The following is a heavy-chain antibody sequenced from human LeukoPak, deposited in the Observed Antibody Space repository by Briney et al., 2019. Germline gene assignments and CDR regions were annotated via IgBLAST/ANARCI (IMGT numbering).Heavy chain of an antibody. CDR2: IYYSGST. D-gene: IGHD6-13*01. CDR3: ARAGIGAAYHYHYGMDV. Sequence: PSATLSLTCTVAGGAISSYYWSWLRQPPGKGVVWIGYIYYSGSTNYNPSLKSRVTISVDTSKNQFSLKLSSVTAADTAVYYCARAGIGAAYHYHYGMDVWGQGTAVTVSS. J-gene: IGHJ6*02. CDR1: GGAISSYY. V-gene: IGHV4-59*08.